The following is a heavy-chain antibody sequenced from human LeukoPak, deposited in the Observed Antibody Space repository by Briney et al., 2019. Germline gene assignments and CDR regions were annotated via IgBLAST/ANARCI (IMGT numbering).Heavy chain of an antibody. V-gene: IGHV1-69*08. CDR1: GDTFSTYT. J-gene: IGHJ4*02. CDR3: ARVERGGVLVV. Sequence: SVKVSCKASGDTFSTYTVTWVRQAPGQGLEWMGGVIHILGTPNYAQKFQGRVTITADKSTTTVSIDLRSLRSDDTAVYYCARVERGGVLVVWGPGTLVIVSS. CDR2: VIHILGTP. D-gene: IGHD3-16*01.